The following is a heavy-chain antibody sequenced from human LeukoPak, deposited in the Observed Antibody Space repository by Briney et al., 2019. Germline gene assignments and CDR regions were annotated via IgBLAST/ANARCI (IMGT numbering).Heavy chain of an antibody. CDR1: GFIFSSHW. Sequence: PGGSLRLSCVASGFIFSSHWMHWVRQAAGKGPVWVSRINSDGSSTRHADSVKGRFTISRDNAKNTLYLQMNSLRAEDTAVYYCARDSGYPDAFDIWGQGTMVIVSS. CDR2: INSDGSST. V-gene: IGHV3-74*01. CDR3: ARDSGYPDAFDI. J-gene: IGHJ3*02. D-gene: IGHD3-10*01.